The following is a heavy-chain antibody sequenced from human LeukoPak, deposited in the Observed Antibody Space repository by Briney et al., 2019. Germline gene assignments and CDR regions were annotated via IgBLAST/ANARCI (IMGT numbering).Heavy chain of an antibody. CDR2: INHSGST. Sequence: SETLSLTCAVYGGSFSGYYWSWIRQPPGKGLEWIGEINHSGSTNYNPSLKSRVIISVDTSKNQFSLKLRSVTAADTAVYYCARRGVGSVLRYFDWYYMDVWGKGTTVTISS. CDR1: GGSFSGYY. CDR3: ARRGVGSVLRYFDWYYMDV. J-gene: IGHJ6*03. V-gene: IGHV4-34*01. D-gene: IGHD3-9*01.